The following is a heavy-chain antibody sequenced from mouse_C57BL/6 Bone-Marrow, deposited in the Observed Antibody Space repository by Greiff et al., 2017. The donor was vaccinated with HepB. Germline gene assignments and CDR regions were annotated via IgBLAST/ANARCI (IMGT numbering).Heavy chain of an antibody. D-gene: IGHD2-5*01. V-gene: IGHV5-9*01. J-gene: IGHJ1*03. CDR3: ARPYYSNYYWYFDV. Sequence: EVKLVESGGGLVKPGGSLKLSCAASGFTFSSYTMSWVRQTPEKRLEWVATISGGGGNTYYPDSVKSRFTISRDNAKNTLYLQMSSLRSEDTALYYCARPYYSNYYWYFDVWGTGTTVTVSS. CDR1: GFTFSSYT. CDR2: ISGGGGNT.